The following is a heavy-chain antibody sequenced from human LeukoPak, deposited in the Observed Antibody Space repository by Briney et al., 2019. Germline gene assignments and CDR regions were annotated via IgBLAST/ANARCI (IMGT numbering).Heavy chain of an antibody. CDR2: ISSSSSTI. CDR1: GFTFSSYS. CDR3: AREGSSLPGIAVAGDY. D-gene: IGHD6-19*01. Sequence: PGGSLRLSCAASGFTFSSYSMNWVRQAPGKGLEWVSYISSSSSTIYYADSVKGRFTISRDNAKNSLYLQMNSLRDEDTAVCYCAREGSSLPGIAVAGDYWGQGTLVTVSS. J-gene: IGHJ4*02. V-gene: IGHV3-48*02.